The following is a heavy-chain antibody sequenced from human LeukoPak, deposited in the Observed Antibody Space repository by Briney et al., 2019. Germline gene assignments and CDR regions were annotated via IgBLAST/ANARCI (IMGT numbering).Heavy chain of an antibody. CDR1: GFTFSSYA. D-gene: IGHD1-14*01. Sequence: GGSLRLSCAASGFTFSSYAMSWVRQAPGKGLEWVSGISWNSGSIGYADSVKGRFTISRDNAKNSLYLQMNSLRAEDTALYYCAKANQYFTVDYWGQGTLVTVSS. CDR2: ISWNSGSI. CDR3: AKANQYFTVDY. V-gene: IGHV3-9*01. J-gene: IGHJ4*02.